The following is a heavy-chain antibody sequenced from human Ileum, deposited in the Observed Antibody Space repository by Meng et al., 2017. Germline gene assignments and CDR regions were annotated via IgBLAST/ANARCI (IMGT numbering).Heavy chain of an antibody. Sequence: HGQPQESGPGLVKPSQTLSLTCTVSGVSISRGFYHWNWIRQHPGKGLEWIGSIYYSGTIYYNPSLKSRVTISLDTSKNQFSLNLSSVTVADTAVYYCARDRFSSGSSNWFDPWGQGTLVTVSS. CDR2: IYYSGTI. V-gene: IGHV4-31*03. CDR3: ARDRFSSGSSNWFDP. J-gene: IGHJ5*02. CDR1: GVSISRGFYH. D-gene: IGHD3-10*01.